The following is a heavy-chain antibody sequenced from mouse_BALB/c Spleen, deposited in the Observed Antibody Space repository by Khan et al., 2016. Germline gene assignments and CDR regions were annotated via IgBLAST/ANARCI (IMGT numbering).Heavy chain of an antibody. CDR3: VRDAYYPYALDN. CDR2: IRSKSNNFAP. D-gene: IGHD1-1*01. J-gene: IGHJ4*01. V-gene: IGHV10-1*02. Sequence: EVQLVESGGGLVQPKGSLKLSCAASGFTFKTNARNWVGQAPGKGLEWIARIRSKSNNFAPTYADSVKDRLTTSSADSQNMLYLQMNTLQTESTAMDYCVRDAYYPYALDNRGQGASVTVST. CDR1: GFTFKTNA.